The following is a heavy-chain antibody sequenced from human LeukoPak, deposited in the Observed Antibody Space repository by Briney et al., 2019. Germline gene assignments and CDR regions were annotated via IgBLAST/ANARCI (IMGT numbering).Heavy chain of an antibody. CDR2: INSDVRST. D-gene: IGHD3-22*01. CDR1: GFTFSSYW. J-gene: IGHJ5*02. V-gene: IGHV3-74*01. Sequence: GGSLRLSCAASGFTFSSYWMHWVRQAPGKGMVWVSRINSDVRSTSYADSVRGRFSISRDNAKNTLYLQMDSLRAEDTAVYYCARDLGQYYDTSDNWFDPWGQGTLVTVSS. CDR3: ARDLGQYYDTSDNWFDP.